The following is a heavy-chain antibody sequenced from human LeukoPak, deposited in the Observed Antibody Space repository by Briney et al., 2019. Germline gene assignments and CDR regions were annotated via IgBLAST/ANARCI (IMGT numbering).Heavy chain of an antibody. D-gene: IGHD4-17*01. J-gene: IGHJ3*02. Sequence: ASVKVSCKASGGTFTSYGISWVRQAPGQGLEWMGWISAYNGNTNYAQKLQGRVTMTTDTSTSTAYMELRSLRSDGTAVYYCAREEGNDYGDYYDAFDIWGQGTMVTVSS. CDR3: AREEGNDYGDYYDAFDI. CDR1: GGTFTSYG. CDR2: ISAYNGNT. V-gene: IGHV1-18*01.